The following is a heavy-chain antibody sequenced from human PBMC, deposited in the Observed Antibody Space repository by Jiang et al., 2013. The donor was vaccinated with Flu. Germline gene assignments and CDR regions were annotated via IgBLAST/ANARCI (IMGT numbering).Heavy chain of an antibody. CDR1: GYTFTSYY. CDR2: INPSGGST. J-gene: IGHJ4*02. V-gene: IGHV1-46*01. D-gene: IGHD3-22*01. Sequence: QSGAEVKKPGASVKVSCKASGYTFTSYYMHWVRQAPGQGLEWMGIINPSGGSTSYAQKFQGRVTMTRDTSTSTVYMELSSLRSEDTAVYYCARDWSHDSSGYSLFDYWGQGTLVTVSS. CDR3: ARDWSHDSSGYSLFDY.